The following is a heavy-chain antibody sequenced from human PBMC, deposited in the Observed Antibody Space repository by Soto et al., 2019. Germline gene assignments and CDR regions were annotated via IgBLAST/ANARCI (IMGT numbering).Heavy chain of an antibody. CDR2: ISYDGSNK. CDR3: AKDHGGRYDFWSGYYVDLYYYYGMDV. J-gene: IGHJ6*02. CDR1: GFTFSSYG. D-gene: IGHD3-3*01. V-gene: IGHV3-30*18. Sequence: LTLSCAASGFTFSSYGMHWVRQAPGKGLEWVAVISYDGSNKYYADSVKGRFTISRDNSKNTLYLQMNSLRAEDTAVYYCAKDHGGRYDFWSGYYVDLYYYYGMDVWGQGTTVTVSS.